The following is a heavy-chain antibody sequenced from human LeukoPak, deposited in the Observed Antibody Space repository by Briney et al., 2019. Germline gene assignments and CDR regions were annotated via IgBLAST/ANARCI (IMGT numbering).Heavy chain of an antibody. V-gene: IGHV1-69-2*01. CDR2: VDPEDGET. CDR3: ARVEGQQLGFDY. J-gene: IGHJ4*02. CDR1: GYTFTDYY. Sequence: ASVKISCKASGYTFTDYYMHWVQQAPGKGLEWMGRVDPEDGETIYAEKFQGRVTITADTSTDTAYMEVSSLRSEDTAVYYCARVEGQQLGFDYWGQGTLVTVSS. D-gene: IGHD6-13*01.